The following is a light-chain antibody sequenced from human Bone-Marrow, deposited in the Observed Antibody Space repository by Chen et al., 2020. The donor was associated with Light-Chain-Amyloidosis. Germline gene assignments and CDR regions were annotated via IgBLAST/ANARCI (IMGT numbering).Light chain of an antibody. J-gene: IGLJ3*02. CDR2: DVS. CDR1: SSDVGGYNY. Sequence: QSALTQPASASGSPGQPITIPRTGTSSDVGGYNYVSWYKQHPGKAPKLMIYDVSNRPSGVSNRFSGSKSGNTASLTISGLQAEDEADYYCSSYTSSSTLGVFGGGTKLTVL. CDR3: SSYTSSSTLGV. V-gene: IGLV2-14*01.